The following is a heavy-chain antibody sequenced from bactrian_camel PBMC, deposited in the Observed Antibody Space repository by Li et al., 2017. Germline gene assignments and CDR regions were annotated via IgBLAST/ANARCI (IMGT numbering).Heavy chain of an antibody. J-gene: IGHJ4*01. Sequence: HVQLVESGGDLVQPGGSLRLSCAASAFTFTRDYMAWVRQAPGKGLEWMSSIYTGDGKTYYADSVKGRFTISVDNAKKILYLQMSNLKPEDTAVYYCAGDGSVLYWSFYWGQGTQVTVS. CDR1: AFTFTRDY. V-gene: IGHV3-2*01. CDR2: IYTGDGKT. CDR3: AGDGSVLYWSFY. D-gene: IGHD1*01.